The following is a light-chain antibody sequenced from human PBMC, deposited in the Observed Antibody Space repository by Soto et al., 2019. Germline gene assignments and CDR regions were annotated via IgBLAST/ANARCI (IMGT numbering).Light chain of an antibody. Sequence: EIVMTQSPATLSISPGEEAILSCRASQTISNKLAWYQQRPGQAPKLLIYETSTRAADVPGRFSGGGSGTDFTLTISSLQAEDVAVDYCQQHFNWPRTFGNGTKVEIK. CDR1: QTISNK. CDR2: ETS. J-gene: IGKJ1*01. CDR3: QQHFNWPRT. V-gene: IGKV3-15*01.